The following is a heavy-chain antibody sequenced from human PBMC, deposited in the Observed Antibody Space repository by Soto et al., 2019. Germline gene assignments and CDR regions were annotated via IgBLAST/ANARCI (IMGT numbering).Heavy chain of an antibody. CDR1: GGSFSGYY. J-gene: IGHJ4*02. CDR3: ARGLRSSSWYPLGSYFDY. CDR2: INHSGST. D-gene: IGHD6-13*01. V-gene: IGHV4-34*01. Sequence: PSETLSLTCAVYGGSFSGYYWSWIRQPPGKGLEWIGEINHSGSTNYNPSLKSRVTISVDTSKNQFSLKLSSVTAADTAVYYCARGLRSSSWYPLGSYFDYWGQGTLVTVSS.